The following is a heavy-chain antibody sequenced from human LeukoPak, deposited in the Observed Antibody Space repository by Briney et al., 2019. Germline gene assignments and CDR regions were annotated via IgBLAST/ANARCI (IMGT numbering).Heavy chain of an antibody. CDR1: GFTFSSYA. CDR3: ARRSRDVVLGYMDV. J-gene: IGHJ6*03. D-gene: IGHD2-15*01. V-gene: IGHV3-23*01. CDR2: ISGSGGST. Sequence: PGGSLRLSCAASGFTFSSYAMSWVRQAPGKGLEWVSAISGSGGSTYYADSVKGRFTISRDNSKNTLYLQMNSLRAEDTAVYYCARRSRDVVLGYMDVWGKGTTVTVSS.